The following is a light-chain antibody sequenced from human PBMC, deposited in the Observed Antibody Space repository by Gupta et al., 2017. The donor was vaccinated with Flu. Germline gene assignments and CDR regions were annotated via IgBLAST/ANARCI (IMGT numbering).Light chain of an antibody. CDR1: SGSIASNY. CDR2: EDN. Sequence: VTISCTRSSGSIASNYVQWYQQRPGSSPTTVIYEDNQRPSGVPDRFSGSIDSSSNSASLTISGLKTEDEADYYCQSYDSSNPLVFGGGTKLTVL. J-gene: IGLJ3*02. CDR3: QSYDSSNPLV. V-gene: IGLV6-57*01.